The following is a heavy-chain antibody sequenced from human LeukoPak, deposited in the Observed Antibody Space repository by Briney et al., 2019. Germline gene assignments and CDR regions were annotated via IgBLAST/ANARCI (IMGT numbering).Heavy chain of an antibody. V-gene: IGHV3-74*01. D-gene: IGHD3-16*01. J-gene: IGHJ4*02. CDR2: IKGDGSST. CDR1: GFTFSSYS. Sequence: GGSLRLSCAASGFTFSSYSMNWVRQAPGKGLEWVSSIKGDGSSTNYADSVKGRFTISRDNAKNTLYLQMNSLRAEDTAVYYCARGGGGLGYWGQGTLVTVSS. CDR3: ARGGGGLGY.